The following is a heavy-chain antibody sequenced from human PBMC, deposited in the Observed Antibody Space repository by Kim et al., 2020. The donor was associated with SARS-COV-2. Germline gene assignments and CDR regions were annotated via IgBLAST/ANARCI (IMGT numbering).Heavy chain of an antibody. V-gene: IGHV3-7*01. J-gene: IGHJ4*02. Sequence: GGSLRLSCAASGFTFSSYWMSWVRQAPGKGLEWVANIKQGGSAKYYVDFVKGRFTISRDNAKNSLYLQMNSLRAEDTAVYYCARPDDYVWWTDYWGRGTLVTVSS. CDR3: ARPDDYVWWTDY. CDR1: GFTFSSYW. D-gene: IGHD3-16*01. CDR2: IKQGGSAK.